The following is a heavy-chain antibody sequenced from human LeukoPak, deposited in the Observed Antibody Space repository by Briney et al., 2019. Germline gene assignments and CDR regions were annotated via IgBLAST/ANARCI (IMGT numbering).Heavy chain of an antibody. CDR2: IKQDGSEK. Sequence: PGGSLRLSCAASGFTFSDHYMDWVRQVPGKGLEWVANIKQDGSEKYYVDSVKGRFTISRDNAKNSLYLQMNSLRAEDTAVYYCARVVGWQQLDRSFDYWGQGTLVTVSS. CDR1: GFTFSDHY. CDR3: ARVVGWQQLDRSFDY. D-gene: IGHD6-13*01. V-gene: IGHV3-7*01. J-gene: IGHJ4*02.